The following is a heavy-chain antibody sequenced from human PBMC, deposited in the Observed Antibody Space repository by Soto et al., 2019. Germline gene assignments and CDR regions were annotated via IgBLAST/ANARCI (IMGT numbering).Heavy chain of an antibody. CDR3: ARGYYDFHDDAFAI. CDR2: ISWNSGSI. CDR1: GFTFDDYA. Sequence: EVQLVESGGGLVQPGRSLRLSCAASGFTFDDYAMHWVRQAPGKGLEWVSGISWNSGSIGYADSVKGRFTISSDNAKNALYRQMNSLRAEDTALYYCARGYYDFHDDAFAIWGQGTMVTVSS. D-gene: IGHD3-3*01. J-gene: IGHJ3*02. V-gene: IGHV3-9*01.